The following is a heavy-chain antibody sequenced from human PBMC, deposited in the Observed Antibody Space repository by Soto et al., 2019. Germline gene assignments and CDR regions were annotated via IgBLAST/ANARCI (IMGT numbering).Heavy chain of an antibody. D-gene: IGHD4-17*01. J-gene: IGHJ6*02. CDR1: GGSFSGYY. CDR2: INHSGST. CDR3: ARGTVTTFYYGMDV. V-gene: IGHV4-34*01. Sequence: QVQLQQCGAGVLKPSETLSLTCAVYGGSFSGYYWSWIRQPPGKGLEWIGEINHSGSTNYNPSLKSRVTISVDTSKNQFSLKLSSVTAADTAVYYCARGTVTTFYYGMDVWGQGTTVTVSS.